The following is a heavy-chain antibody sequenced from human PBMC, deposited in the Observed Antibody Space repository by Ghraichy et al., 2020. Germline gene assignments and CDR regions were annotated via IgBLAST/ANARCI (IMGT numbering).Heavy chain of an antibody. D-gene: IGHD6-6*01. J-gene: IGHJ4*02. V-gene: IGHV1-3*01. CDR3: ARGIAARGRVGYFDY. CDR1: GYTFTSYA. Sequence: ASVKVSCKASGYTFTSYAMHWVRQAPGQRLEWMGWINAGNGNTKYSQKFQGRVTITRDTSASTAYMELSSLRSEDTAVYYCARGIAARGRVGYFDYWGQGTLVTVSS. CDR2: INAGNGNT.